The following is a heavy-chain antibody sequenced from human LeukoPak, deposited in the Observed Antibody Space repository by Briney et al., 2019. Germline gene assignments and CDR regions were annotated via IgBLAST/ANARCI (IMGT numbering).Heavy chain of an antibody. CDR1: GFTFSSYA. CDR3: ARNGSGLGAFDI. Sequence: GGSLRLSCAASGFTFSSYAMHWVRQAPGKGLEWVAVISYDGSNKYYADSVKGRFTISRDNSKNTLYLQMNSLRAEDTAVHYCARNGSGLGAFDIWGQGTMVTVSS. D-gene: IGHD6-19*01. J-gene: IGHJ3*02. V-gene: IGHV3-30*04. CDR2: ISYDGSNK.